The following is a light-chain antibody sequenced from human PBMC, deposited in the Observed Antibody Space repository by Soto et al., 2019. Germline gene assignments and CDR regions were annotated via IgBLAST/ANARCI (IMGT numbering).Light chain of an antibody. CDR3: CSYAGSSTSRVDV. CDR2: EVS. CDR1: SSDVGSYNL. Sequence: QSALTQPASVSGSPGQSITISCTGTSSDVGSYNLVSWYQQHPGKAPKLMIYEVSKRPSGVSNRFSGSKSGNTASLTISGLQAEDEADYYCCSYAGSSTSRVDVFGTGTKLTVL. V-gene: IGLV2-23*02. J-gene: IGLJ1*01.